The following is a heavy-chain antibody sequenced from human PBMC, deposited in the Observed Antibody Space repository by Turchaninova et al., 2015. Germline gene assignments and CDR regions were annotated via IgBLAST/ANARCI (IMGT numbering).Heavy chain of an antibody. CDR2: IRASGART. CDR1: GIHSMTSA. J-gene: IGHJ4*02. V-gene: IGHV3-23*01. Sequence: GLPCGASGIHSMTSAETGARKWPGRGLGWDTGIRASGARTNDEDSGKGRFTVSRDNSKNSLYLEMTGLTVEDTAVYYCAKAPRGYSYSYCDFWGQGTLVTVSS. CDR3: AKAPRGYSYSYCDF. D-gene: IGHD5-12*01.